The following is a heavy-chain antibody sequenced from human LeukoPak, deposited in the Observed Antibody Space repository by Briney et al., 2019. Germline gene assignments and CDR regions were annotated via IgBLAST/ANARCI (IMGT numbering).Heavy chain of an antibody. CDR3: AGTVAYCTSRVCYFKY. Sequence: ASVNVSCKASGYNFNSYGINWVRQAPGQGLEWRGWISAYDGNTNYAQKYPDRFTMTTDTFTSTTYMELRSLRSDDTAVYYCAGTVAYCTSRVCYFKYWGQGTLVTVSS. D-gene: IGHD2-8*01. CDR1: GYNFNSYG. J-gene: IGHJ4*02. CDR2: ISAYDGNT. V-gene: IGHV1-18*01.